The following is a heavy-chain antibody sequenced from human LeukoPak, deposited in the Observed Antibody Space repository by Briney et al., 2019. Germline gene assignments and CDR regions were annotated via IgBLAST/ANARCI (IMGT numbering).Heavy chain of an antibody. V-gene: IGHV4-34*01. CDR2: INHSGST. CDR3: ARGRVVHHGSGNYAGYWFDP. J-gene: IGHJ5*02. CDR1: GGSFSGYY. D-gene: IGHD3-10*01. Sequence: SETLSLTCAVYGGSFSGYYWSWIRQPPGKGLEWIGEINHSGSTNYNPSLKSRVTISVDTSKNQFSLKLSSVTAADTAVYYCARGRVVHHGSGNYAGYWFDPWGQGTLVTVSS.